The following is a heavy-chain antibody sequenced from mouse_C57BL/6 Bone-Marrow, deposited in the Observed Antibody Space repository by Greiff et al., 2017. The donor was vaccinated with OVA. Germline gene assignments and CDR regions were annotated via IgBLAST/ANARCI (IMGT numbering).Heavy chain of an antibody. J-gene: IGHJ1*03. CDR3: ASNYDGSSSYWYFDV. Sequence: VQLQQPGAELVKPGASVKVSCKASGYTFTSYWMHWVKQRPGQGLEWIGEIDPSDSYTNYNQKFKGKATLTVDTSSSTAYMQLSSLTSEDSAVYYCASNYDGSSSYWYFDVWGTGTTVTVSS. D-gene: IGHD1-1*01. CDR2: IDPSDSYT. CDR1: GYTFTSYW. V-gene: IGHV1-69*02.